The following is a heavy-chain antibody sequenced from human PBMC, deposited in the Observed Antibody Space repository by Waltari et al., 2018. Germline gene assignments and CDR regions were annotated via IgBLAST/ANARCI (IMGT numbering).Heavy chain of an antibody. D-gene: IGHD6-19*01. V-gene: IGHV3-7*01. J-gene: IGHJ5*02. CDR2: IKQDGSDK. Sequence: EVRLVESGGGLVQPGGAVSGACEASALTFSRHWIGCVRQAQGMGLGWVAIIKQDGSDKDYVDSVKGRFTISRDNAENSLYLQMSSLRAEDTAVYYCARLQDTGWAGFDRWGQGTLVTVSS. CDR3: ARLQDTGWAGFDR. CDR1: ALTFSRHW.